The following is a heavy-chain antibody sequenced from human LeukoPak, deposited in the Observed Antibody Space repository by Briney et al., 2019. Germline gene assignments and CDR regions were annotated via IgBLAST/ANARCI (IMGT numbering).Heavy chain of an antibody. Sequence: ASVKVSCKASGYIFIDYEINWVRQAPGQGLEWMGWMNPKSGDTGYEQKFQGRVTITRDSAISTVYMELSSLRSEDTALYYCARGRDMDVWGKGTSVTVSS. V-gene: IGHV1-8*02. CDR1: GYIFIDYE. J-gene: IGHJ6*03. CDR2: MNPKSGDT. CDR3: ARGRDMDV.